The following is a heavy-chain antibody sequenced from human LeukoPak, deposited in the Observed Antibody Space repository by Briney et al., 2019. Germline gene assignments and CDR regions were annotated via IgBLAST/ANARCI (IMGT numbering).Heavy chain of an antibody. V-gene: IGHV4-34*01. CDR3: ARVIGQNYYDSSGYYSPGWYFDY. Sequence: SETLSLTCAVYGGSFSGYYWSWIRQPPGKGLEWIGEINHSGSTNYNPSLKSRVTISVDTSKNQFSLKLSSVTAADTAVYYCARVIGQNYYDSSGYYSPGWYFDYWGQGTLVTVSS. D-gene: IGHD3-22*01. CDR1: GGSFSGYY. CDR2: INHSGST. J-gene: IGHJ4*02.